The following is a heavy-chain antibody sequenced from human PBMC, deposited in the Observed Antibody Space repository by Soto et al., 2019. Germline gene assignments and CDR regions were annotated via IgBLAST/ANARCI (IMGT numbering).Heavy chain of an antibody. V-gene: IGHV3-30*18. J-gene: IGHJ4*02. CDR2: ISYDGSNK. CDR1: GFTFSSYG. CDR3: AKDHSGY. Sequence: QVQLVESVGGVVQPGRSLRLSCAASGFTFSSYGMHWVRQAPGKGLEWVAVISYDGSNKYYADSVKGRFTISRDNSKNTLYLQMNSLRAEDTAVYYCAKDHSGYWGQGTLVTVSS.